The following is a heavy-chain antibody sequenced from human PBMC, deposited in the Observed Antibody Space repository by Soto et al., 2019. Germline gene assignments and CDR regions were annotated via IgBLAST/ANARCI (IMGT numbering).Heavy chain of an antibody. V-gene: IGHV3-9*01. D-gene: IGHD2-8*02. Sequence: PGGSLRLSCAASGFTFDDYAMHWVRQAPGKGLEWVSGISWNSGSIAYADSVKGRFTISRDNSKSTFFLQMNSLRADDTALYYCAKDSLLVYYFDSWGQGALVTVSS. J-gene: IGHJ4*02. CDR3: AKDSLLVYYFDS. CDR1: GFTFDDYA. CDR2: ISWNSGSI.